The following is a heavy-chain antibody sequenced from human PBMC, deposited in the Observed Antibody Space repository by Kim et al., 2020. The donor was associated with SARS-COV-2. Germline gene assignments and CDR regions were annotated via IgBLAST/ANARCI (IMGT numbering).Heavy chain of an antibody. J-gene: IGHJ4*02. CDR2: ITGNGAVT. CDR3: AKRGVDAVMGRLCDY. V-gene: IGHV3-23*01. D-gene: IGHD5-18*01. Sequence: GGSLRLSCAASGSTFSTYGMRWVRQAPGKGLEWVSAITGNGAVTYYADSVKGRFAISRDNSKNTLYLQMNSLRAEETAIYYCAKRGVDAVMGRLCDYWGQGTLVTVSS. CDR1: GSTFSTYG.